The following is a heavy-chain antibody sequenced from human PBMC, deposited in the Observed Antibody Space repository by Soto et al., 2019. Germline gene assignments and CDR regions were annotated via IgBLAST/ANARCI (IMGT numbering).Heavy chain of an antibody. CDR2: IWYDGSNK. V-gene: IGHV3-33*01. CDR3: TRDPGGARGDL. D-gene: IGHD1-26*01. J-gene: IGHJ6*02. CDR1: GFTFSNYD. Sequence: QVQLVESGGGVVQPGRSLRLSCAASGFTFSNYDMHWVRKATGKGLEWVAVIWYDGSNKYYADSVKGRFTISRDNSKNTLYLQMNSLRPEDTGVYYCTRDPGGARGDLWGQVPTFTVSS.